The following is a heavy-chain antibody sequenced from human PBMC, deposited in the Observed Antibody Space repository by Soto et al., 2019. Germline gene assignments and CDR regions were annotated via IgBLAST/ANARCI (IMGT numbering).Heavy chain of an antibody. D-gene: IGHD2-2*03. J-gene: IGHJ4*02. V-gene: IGHV4-31*03. Sequence: SESLSLTCTVSGGPITSGGYYWSWIRQHPGKGLEWLGHIYHSGNTYYSPSLKSRISMSVDTSTNQFSLNLYSVTAADTAVYYCARGNFGYDYWGQGAQVT. CDR1: GGPITSGGYY. CDR2: IYHSGNT. CDR3: ARGNFGYDY.